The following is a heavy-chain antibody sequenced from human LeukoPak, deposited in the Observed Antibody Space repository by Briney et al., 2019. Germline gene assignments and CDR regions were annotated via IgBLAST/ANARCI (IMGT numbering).Heavy chain of an antibody. V-gene: IGHV4-34*01. D-gene: IGHD1-1*01. Sequence: SETLSLTCAVYGGSFSGYYWSWLRQPPGKGLEGLGEINHSGSTNYNPPLKSRVTISVDASKNQFSLKLSSVTAADTAVYYCARGNSGKPRQYMDVWGKGTTVTVSS. CDR3: ARGNSGKPRQYMDV. CDR1: GGSFSGYY. J-gene: IGHJ6*03. CDR2: INHSGST.